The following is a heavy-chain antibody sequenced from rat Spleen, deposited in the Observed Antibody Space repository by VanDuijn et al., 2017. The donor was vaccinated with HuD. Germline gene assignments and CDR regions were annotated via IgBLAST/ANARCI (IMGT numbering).Heavy chain of an antibody. J-gene: IGHJ2*01. CDR1: GYSITSNY. CDR2: ISYSGST. Sequence: EVQLQESGPGLVKPSQSLSLTCSVTGYSITSNYWGWIRKFPGNKMEWMGYISYSGSTSYNPSLKSRISITRDTSKNQFFLHLNSVTTEDTATYYCARSTYDNYFDYWGQGVMVTVSS. CDR3: ARSTYDNYFDY. V-gene: IGHV3-1*01. D-gene: IGHD1-7*01.